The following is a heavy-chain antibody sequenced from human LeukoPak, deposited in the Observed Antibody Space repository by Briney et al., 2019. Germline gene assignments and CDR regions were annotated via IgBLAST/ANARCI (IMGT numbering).Heavy chain of an antibody. D-gene: IGHD1-26*01. V-gene: IGHV3-74*01. Sequence: GGSLRLSCAASGFSFSSDWMHWVRQVPGEGPVWVSRINSDGTSTAYADSVKGRFTISRDNAKNTLYLQMNSLRVEDTAVYYCGRALGSPLDYWGQGTLVTVSA. J-gene: IGHJ4*02. CDR2: INSDGTST. CDR1: GFSFSSDW. CDR3: GRALGSPLDY.